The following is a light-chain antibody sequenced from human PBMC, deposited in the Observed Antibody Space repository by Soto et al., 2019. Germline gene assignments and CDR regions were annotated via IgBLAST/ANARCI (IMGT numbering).Light chain of an antibody. CDR1: QTISSW. Sequence: DIQMTQSPSTLSGSVGDRVTITCRASQTISSWLAWYQQKPGKAPKLLIYKASTLKSGVPSRFSGSGSGTEFTLTISSLQPEDLGTYFCQQANSVPWTFGQGTKVDIK. CDR2: KAS. V-gene: IGKV1-5*03. J-gene: IGKJ1*01. CDR3: QQANSVPWT.